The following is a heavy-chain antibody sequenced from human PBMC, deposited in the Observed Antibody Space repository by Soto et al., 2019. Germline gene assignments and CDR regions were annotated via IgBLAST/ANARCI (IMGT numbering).Heavy chain of an antibody. Sequence: GGSLRLSCAASGFNFITYSLNWVRQAPGKGLEWVASISSSAIYIDYADSVKGRFTISRDNANNSLYLQMNCLRAEDTATYYCVRDGLDYYDTERLYFDKWGQGTLVTVSS. CDR3: VRDGLDYYDTERLYFDK. D-gene: IGHD3-22*01. V-gene: IGHV3-21*01. J-gene: IGHJ4*02. CDR2: ISSSAIYI. CDR1: GFNFITYS.